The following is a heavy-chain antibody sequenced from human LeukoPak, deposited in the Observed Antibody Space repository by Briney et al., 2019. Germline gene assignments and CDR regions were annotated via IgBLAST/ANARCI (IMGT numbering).Heavy chain of an antibody. V-gene: IGHV4-34*01. CDR3: ARGRGGGGYYYGSGTLGMDG. CDR2: INHSGST. Sequence: SETLSLTCAVYGGSLSVYYWSWLRQPPGKGLEWIGEINHSGSTNYNPSLKSRVTISVDTSKNQFSLKLSSVTAADTAVYYCARGRGGGGYYYGSGTLGMDGWGQGTTVTVSS. CDR1: GGSLSVYY. D-gene: IGHD3-10*01. J-gene: IGHJ6*02.